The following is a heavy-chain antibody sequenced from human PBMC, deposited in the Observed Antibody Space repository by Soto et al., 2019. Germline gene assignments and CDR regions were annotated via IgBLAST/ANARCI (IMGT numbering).Heavy chain of an antibody. CDR3: ARHAWLES. Sequence: EVQLMETGGGLTQPGGSLRLSCAASGFNVRSNSLNWVRQAPGKGLEWVSVMHSDDSTNYADSVKGRFTISRDNSENTFYLQMNSLRVEDTAVYYCARHAWLESWGQGTLVTVSA. CDR1: GFNVRSNS. J-gene: IGHJ5*01. CDR2: MHSDDST. V-gene: IGHV3-53*02.